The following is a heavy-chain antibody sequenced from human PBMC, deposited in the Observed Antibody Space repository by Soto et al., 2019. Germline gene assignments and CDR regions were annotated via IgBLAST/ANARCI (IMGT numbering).Heavy chain of an antibody. J-gene: IGHJ4*02. CDR3: ARLPRTDYNFWSGFL. V-gene: IGHV4-39*01. D-gene: IGHD3-3*01. Sequence: SETLSLTCTVSADSISSSNYYWGCIRQPPGKGLEWIGSIYYSGSTYYNPSLKSRVTISVDTSKNQFSLKLRSVTAADTAVFYCARLPRTDYNFWSGFLWGLGTLVTVSS. CDR2: IYYSGST. CDR1: ADSISSSNYY.